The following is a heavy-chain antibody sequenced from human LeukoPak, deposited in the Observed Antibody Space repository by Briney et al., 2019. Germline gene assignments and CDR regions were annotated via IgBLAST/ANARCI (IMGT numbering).Heavy chain of an antibody. CDR3: ARHTVTTPDDAFDI. CDR1: GFTFSDYY. V-gene: IGHV3-11*01. Sequence: GSLRLSCAASGFTFSDYYMSRIRQAPGKGLEWVSYISSSGSTIYYADSVKGRFTISRDNAKNSLYLQMNSLRAEDTAVYYCARHTVTTPDDAFDIWGQGTMVTVSS. CDR2: ISSSGSTI. D-gene: IGHD4-17*01. J-gene: IGHJ3*02.